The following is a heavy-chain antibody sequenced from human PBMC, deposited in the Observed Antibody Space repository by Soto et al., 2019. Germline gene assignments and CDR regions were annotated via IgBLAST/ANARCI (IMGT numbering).Heavy chain of an antibody. J-gene: IGHJ4*02. CDR1: GYIFTSSW. Sequence: GESLKISCNGSGYIFTSSWIGWVRQMPGKGLEWMVIINPGDSDTRYNPSLQGRVTISADKSNSTAYLQWSSLKASDTAMYYCARQGAGGLFDYWGQGTLVTVS. V-gene: IGHV5-51*01. CDR3: ARQGAGGLFDY. D-gene: IGHD2-15*01. CDR2: INPGDSDT.